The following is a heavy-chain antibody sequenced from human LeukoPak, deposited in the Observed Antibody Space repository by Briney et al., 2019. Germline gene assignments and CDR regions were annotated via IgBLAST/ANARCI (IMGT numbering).Heavy chain of an antibody. Sequence: ASVKVSCKASGGTFSSYAISWVRQAPGQGLEWMGGIIPIFGTANYAQKFQGRVTITADKSTSTAYMELSSLRSEDTAVYYCARTLIEYSVSSCYFDYWGQGTLVTVSS. CDR3: ARTLIEYSVSSCYFDY. CDR2: IIPIFGTA. CDR1: GGTFSSYA. D-gene: IGHD6-6*01. J-gene: IGHJ4*02. V-gene: IGHV1-69*06.